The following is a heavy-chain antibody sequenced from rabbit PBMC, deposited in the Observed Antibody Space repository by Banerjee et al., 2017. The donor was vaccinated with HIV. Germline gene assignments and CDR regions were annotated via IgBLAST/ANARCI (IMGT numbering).Heavy chain of an antibody. CDR1: GFSFSSSYW. V-gene: IGHV1S40*01. J-gene: IGHJ4*01. D-gene: IGHD1-1*01. CDR3: ARDLACVIGWNFNF. CDR2: IDAGYRAKT. Sequence: QSLEESGGDLVKPGASLTLTCTASGFSFSSSYWICWVRQAPGKGLEWIACIDAGYRAKTYYASWAKGRFTVSKTSSTTVTLQMTSLTAADTATYFCARDLACVIGWNFNFWGPGTLVTVS.